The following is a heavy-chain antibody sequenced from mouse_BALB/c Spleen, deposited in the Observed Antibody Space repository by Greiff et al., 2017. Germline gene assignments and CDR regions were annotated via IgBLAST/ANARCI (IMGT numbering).Heavy chain of an antibody. D-gene: IGHD2-4*01. CDR2: FDPENGNT. CDR3: ARGSTIITTDDMDY. V-gene: IGHV14-1*02. J-gene: IGHJ4*01. Sequence: EVQLQQSGAELVRPGALVKLSCKASGFNINDYYMHWVKQRPEQGLEWIGWFDPENGNTIYDPKFQGKASITADTSSNTTYLKSSSLTSEDAAVYYCARGSTIITTDDMDYWGQGTSVTVSA. CDR1: GFNINDYY.